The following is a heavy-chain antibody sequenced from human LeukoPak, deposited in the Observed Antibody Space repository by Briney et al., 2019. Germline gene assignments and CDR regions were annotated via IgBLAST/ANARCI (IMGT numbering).Heavy chain of an antibody. CDR1: GCTFSDYY. Sequence: GGPLRLSCAASGCTFSDYYMSWVRQAPGKGLEWVSVIYSGGSTYYADSVKGRFTISRDNSKNTLYLQMNSLRAEDTAVYYCARSVYSGSYYYYGMDVWGQGTTVTVSS. CDR3: ARSVYSGSYYYYGMDV. CDR2: IYSGGST. D-gene: IGHD5-12*01. V-gene: IGHV3-66*01. J-gene: IGHJ6*02.